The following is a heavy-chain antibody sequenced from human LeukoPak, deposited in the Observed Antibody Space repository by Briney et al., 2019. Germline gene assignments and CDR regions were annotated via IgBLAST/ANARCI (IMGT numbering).Heavy chain of an antibody. J-gene: IGHJ5*02. CDR1: GFTFSDYY. CDR2: ISSSGSTI. V-gene: IGHV3-11*01. Sequence: GGSLRLSCAASGFTFSDYYMSWIRQAPGKGLEWVSYISSSGSTIYYADSVKGRFTISRDNAKNSLYLQMDSLRAEDTAVYYCAREPQYSSHNWFDPWGQGTLVTVSS. D-gene: IGHD6-6*01. CDR3: AREPQYSSHNWFDP.